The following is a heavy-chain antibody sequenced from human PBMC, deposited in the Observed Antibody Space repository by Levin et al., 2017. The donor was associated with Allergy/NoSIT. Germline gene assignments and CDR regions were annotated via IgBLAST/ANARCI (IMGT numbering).Heavy chain of an antibody. CDR3: ARPTYYDFWSGYYMGAFDI. V-gene: IGHV4-59*01. Sequence: SPTLSLTCTVSGGSISSYYWSWIRQPPGKGLEWIGYIYYSGSTNYNPSLKSRVTISVDTSKNQFSLKLSSVTAADTAVYYCARPTYYDFWSGYYMGAFDIWGQGTMVTVSS. D-gene: IGHD3-3*01. CDR1: GGSISSYY. J-gene: IGHJ3*02. CDR2: IYYSGST.